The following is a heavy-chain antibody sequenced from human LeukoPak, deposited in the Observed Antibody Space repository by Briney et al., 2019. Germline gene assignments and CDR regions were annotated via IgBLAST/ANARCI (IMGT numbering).Heavy chain of an antibody. D-gene: IGHD3-10*01. J-gene: IGHJ5*02. V-gene: IGHV1-2*02. CDR2: INPNSGGT. CDR1: GYTFTSYG. Sequence: ASVRVSCKTSGYTFTSYGITWVRQAPGRGLEWMGWINPNSGGTNYAQKFQGRVTMTRDTSISTAYMGLSRLGSDDTAVYYCARAYVVRGVITNYNWFDPWGQGTLVTVSS. CDR3: ARAYVVRGVITNYNWFDP.